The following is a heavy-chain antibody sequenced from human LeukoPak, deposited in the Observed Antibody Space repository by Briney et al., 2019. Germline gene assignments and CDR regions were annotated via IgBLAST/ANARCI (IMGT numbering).Heavy chain of an antibody. CDR2: IYYSGST. V-gene: IGHV4-39*01. CDR3: ARHRGYYYYYMDV. CDR1: GGSISSSSYY. J-gene: IGHJ6*03. Sequence: PSETLSLTCTVSGGSISSSSYYWGWIRQPPGKGLEWIGSIYYSGSTYYNPSLKSRVTISVDTSKNQFSLKLSSVTAADTAVYYCARHRGYYYYYMDVWGKGTTVTISS.